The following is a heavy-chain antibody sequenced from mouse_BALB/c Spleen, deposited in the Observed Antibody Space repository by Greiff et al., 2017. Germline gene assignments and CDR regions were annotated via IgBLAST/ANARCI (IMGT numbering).Heavy chain of an antibody. V-gene: IGHV2-6-5*01. J-gene: IGHJ4*01. CDR1: GFSLTDYG. CDR2: IWGGGST. Sequence: VQLQQSGPGLVAPSQSLSITCTVSGFSLTDYGVSWIRQPPGKGLEWLGVIWGGGSTYYNSALKSRLSISKDNSKSQVFLKMNSLQTDDTAMYYCAKHPSAIYGGMDYWGQGTSVTVSS. D-gene: IGHD1-1*01. CDR3: AKHPSAIYGGMDY.